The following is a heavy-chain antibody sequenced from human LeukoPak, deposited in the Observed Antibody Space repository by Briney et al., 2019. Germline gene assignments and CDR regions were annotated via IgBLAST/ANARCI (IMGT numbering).Heavy chain of an antibody. Sequence: ASVKVSCKASGYTFTIYGISWVRQAPGQGLEWMGWISAYNGNTNYAQKLQGRVTMTTDTSTSTAYMELRSLRSDDTAVYYCARGPTYYYDSSGYHGYFQHWGQGALVTVSS. CDR1: GYTFTIYG. J-gene: IGHJ1*01. CDR3: ARGPTYYYDSSGYHGYFQH. D-gene: IGHD3-22*01. CDR2: ISAYNGNT. V-gene: IGHV1-18*01.